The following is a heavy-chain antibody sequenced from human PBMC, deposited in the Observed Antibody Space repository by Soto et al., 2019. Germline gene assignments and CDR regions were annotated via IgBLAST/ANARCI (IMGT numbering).Heavy chain of an antibody. J-gene: IGHJ4*02. Sequence: PGGSLRLSCAASGFTFSNAWMSWVRQAPGKGLEWVGRIKSKTDGGTTDYAAPVKGRFTISRDDSKNTLYLQMNSLKTEDTAVYYCTTGASLRSLGELSFFDYWGQGTLVTVSS. CDR3: TTGASLRSLGELSFFDY. CDR2: IKSKTDGGTT. D-gene: IGHD3-16*02. V-gene: IGHV3-15*01. CDR1: GFTFSNAW.